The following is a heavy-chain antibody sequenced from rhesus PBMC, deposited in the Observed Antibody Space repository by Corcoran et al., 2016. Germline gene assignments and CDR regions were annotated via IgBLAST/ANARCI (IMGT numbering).Heavy chain of an antibody. CDR1: GGSFSSYW. V-gene: IGHV4-80*01. J-gene: IGHJ4*01. Sequence: QVQLQESGPGLVKPSETLSLTCAVSGGSFSSYWWSWIRQPPGKGLEWIGTINGNSGSTNYNPSLKRRVTISKDASKNKCYLKLSSVTAADTAVYYCARLWRYSGDGYFDCWGQGVLVTVSS. D-gene: IGHD5-24*01. CDR3: ARLWRYSGDGYFDC. CDR2: INGNSGST.